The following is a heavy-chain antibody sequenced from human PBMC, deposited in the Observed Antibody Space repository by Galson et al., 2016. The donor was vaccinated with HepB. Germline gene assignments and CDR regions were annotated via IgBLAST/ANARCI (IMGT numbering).Heavy chain of an antibody. D-gene: IGHD2-2*01. CDR2: ISGSGDRT. CDR3: AKGDCSSISCYGFSFGY. J-gene: IGHJ4*02. Sequence: SLRLSCAASGFAFTTYAISWVRQAPGKGLEWVSAISGSGDRTYYADSVKGRFTISRDNSKNTLYLQMNSLRAEDTAVYYCAKGDCSSISCYGFSFGYWGQGTLVTVSS. CDR1: GFAFTTYA. V-gene: IGHV3-23*01.